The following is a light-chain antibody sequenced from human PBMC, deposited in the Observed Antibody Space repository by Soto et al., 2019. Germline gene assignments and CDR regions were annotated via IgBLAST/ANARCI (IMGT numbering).Light chain of an antibody. CDR2: SSS. CDR3: QQYGSSFWT. Sequence: ELVLTQSPGTLSLSPGERATLSCRASQSVSNNYLAWYQQKTGQAPRLLIYSSSNRATGIPDRFSGSWSGTDVTLTISRLETEEVAGYYCQQYGSSFWTFGQGAKWIS. V-gene: IGKV3-20*01. J-gene: IGKJ1*01. CDR1: QSVSNNY.